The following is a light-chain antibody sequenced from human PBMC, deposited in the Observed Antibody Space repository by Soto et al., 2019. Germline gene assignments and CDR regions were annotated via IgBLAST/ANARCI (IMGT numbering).Light chain of an antibody. CDR2: AAS. J-gene: IGKJ4*01. Sequence: DIEMTQSASSVSASVADMVAITCRASQGISSWLAWYRQKPGKAPKLLIYAASSLQSRVPSRFSGSGSGTDFTLATSSLQPEDFATYYSQLANCFPLTSGGGTKV. V-gene: IGKV1-12*01. CDR1: QGISSW. CDR3: QLANCFPLT.